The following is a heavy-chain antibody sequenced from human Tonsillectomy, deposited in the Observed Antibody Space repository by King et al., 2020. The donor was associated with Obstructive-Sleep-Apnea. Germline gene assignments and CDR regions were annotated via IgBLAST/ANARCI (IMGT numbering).Heavy chain of an antibody. D-gene: IGHD5-18*01. J-gene: IGHJ4*02. Sequence: VQLVESGGGLVQPGGSLRLSCAASGFTVSSNYMSWVRQAPGKGLEWVSVIYSGGYTYYADSVKGRFTISRDNSKTTLYLQMNSLRAEDTAVYYCATMVGYSSGGGYFDYWGQGTLVTVSS. CDR2: IYSGGYT. CDR3: ATMVGYSSGGGYFDY. V-gene: IGHV3-66*01. CDR1: GFTVSSNY.